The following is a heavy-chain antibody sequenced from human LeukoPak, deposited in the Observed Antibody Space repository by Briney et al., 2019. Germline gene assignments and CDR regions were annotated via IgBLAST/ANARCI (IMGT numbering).Heavy chain of an antibody. D-gene: IGHD2-15*01. CDR3: ATQSRSRSGTACSWGVVHY. V-gene: IGHV3-30*02. J-gene: IGHJ4*02. CDR1: GFTFNTYS. CDR2: IRHDGTTK. Sequence: GGSLRLSCVASGFTFNTYSFHWVRQAPGKGLEWVAIIRHDGTTKYRSDSVRGRFTVSRDNSRNTLYLQMNSLGVEDTALYYCATQSRSRSGTACSWGVVHYWGQGTLVTVSA.